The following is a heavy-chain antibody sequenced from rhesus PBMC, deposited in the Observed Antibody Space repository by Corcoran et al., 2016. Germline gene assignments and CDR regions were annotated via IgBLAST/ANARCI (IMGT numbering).Heavy chain of an antibody. CDR1: GASISINS. Sequence: QVQLQESGPGLVKPSETLSLTCAVSGASISINSCICTRQAPGKGLEWIGGIYGSGGSTDYNPSLKSRVTISTDTSKNQFSLKLSSVTAADTAVYYCARDRSSWSFDYWGQGVLVTVSS. D-gene: IGHD6-13*01. V-gene: IGHV4-160*01. J-gene: IGHJ4*01. CDR2: IYGSGGST. CDR3: ARDRSSWSFDY.